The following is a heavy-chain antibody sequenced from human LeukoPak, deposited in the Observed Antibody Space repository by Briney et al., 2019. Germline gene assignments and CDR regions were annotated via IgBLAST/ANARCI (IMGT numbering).Heavy chain of an antibody. V-gene: IGHV1-69*05. CDR1: GGTFSSYS. CDR2: IIPIFGST. CDR3: ARVGRSRGSLPNSYYYMDV. D-gene: IGHD1-26*01. J-gene: IGHJ6*03. Sequence: ASVKVSCKASGGTFSSYSVSWVRQAPGQGLEWMGGIIPIFGSTNYAQKFQGRVTITTDQSTRTAYMELNSLSSDDTAVYYCARVGRSRGSLPNSYYYMDVWGKGTTVTVSS.